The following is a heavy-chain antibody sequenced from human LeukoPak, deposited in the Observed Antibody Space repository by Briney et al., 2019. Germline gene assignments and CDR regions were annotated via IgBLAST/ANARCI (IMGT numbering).Heavy chain of an antibody. D-gene: IGHD6-13*01. J-gene: IGHJ4*02. V-gene: IGHV3-23*01. CDR1: AFTFSSFA. Sequence: PGGSLRLSCAASAFTFSSFAMNWVRQAPGKGLEWVSTMSGDATSTYYADSVKGRFTISRDNSKNTLYLQMNSLRAEDTAVYYCAKRTSGSSWYSSDYWGQGTLVTVSS. CDR2: MSGDATST. CDR3: AKRTSGSSWYSSDY.